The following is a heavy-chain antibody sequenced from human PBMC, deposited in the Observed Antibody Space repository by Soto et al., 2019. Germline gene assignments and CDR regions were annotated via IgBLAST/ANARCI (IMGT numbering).Heavy chain of an antibody. V-gene: IGHV4-4*02. CDR2: IYHSGST. CDR1: SGSISSSNW. Sequence: SETLSLTCAVSSGSISSSNWWSWVRQPPGKGLEWIGEIYHSGSTNYNPSLKSRVTISVDKSKNQFSLKLSSVTAADTAVYYCARKSIAARGAIDYWGQGTLVTVSS. J-gene: IGHJ4*02. D-gene: IGHD6-6*01. CDR3: ARKSIAARGAIDY.